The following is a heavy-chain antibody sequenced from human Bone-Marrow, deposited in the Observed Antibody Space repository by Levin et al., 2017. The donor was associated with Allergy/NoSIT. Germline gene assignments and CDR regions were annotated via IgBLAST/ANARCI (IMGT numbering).Heavy chain of an antibody. CDR2: IYYSGNT. J-gene: IGHJ4*02. CDR3: AREDGSTIDY. CDR1: GGSISSGGYY. V-gene: IGHV4-31*02. D-gene: IGHD1/OR15-1a*01. Sequence: SQTLSLTCTVSGGSISSGGYYWSWIRQQPGKGLEWIGYIYYSGNTYYNPSLKSRVMISVDTSKNQFSLKVSSVTAVDTAVYYCAREDGSTIDYWGQGILVTVSS.